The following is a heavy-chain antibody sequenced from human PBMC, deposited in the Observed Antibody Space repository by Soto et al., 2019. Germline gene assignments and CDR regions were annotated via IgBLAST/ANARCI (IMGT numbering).Heavy chain of an antibody. V-gene: IGHV1-18*01. D-gene: IGHD6-19*01. CDR1: GYPFTSYG. J-gene: IGHJ4*02. CDR3: ARDRLIAVTGLLHY. CDR2: ISAYNGKT. Sequence: QVQLVQSGAEVKKPGASVKVSCKTSGYPFTSYGINWVRQAPGQGPEWMGWISAYNGKTSYTQKFQGRVTMTTDTSTSTADMELRSLRSDDTAVDYCARDRLIAVTGLLHYWGQGTLVTVSS.